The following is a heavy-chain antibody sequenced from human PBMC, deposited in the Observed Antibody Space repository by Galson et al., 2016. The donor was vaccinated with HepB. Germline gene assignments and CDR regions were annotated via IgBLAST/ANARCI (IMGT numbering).Heavy chain of an antibody. Sequence: SVKVSCKASGYTFTSYYIHWVRQAPGQGLEWMGIINPSGSTSYAQRFQGRVTMTRDTSTSTVYMELSSLTSEDTAVYFCVGGYCSSTSCYRDAFGIWGQGTMVTVSS. V-gene: IGHV1-46*03. J-gene: IGHJ3*02. CDR2: INPSGST. CDR3: VGGYCSSTSCYRDAFGI. D-gene: IGHD2-2*02. CDR1: GYTFTSYY.